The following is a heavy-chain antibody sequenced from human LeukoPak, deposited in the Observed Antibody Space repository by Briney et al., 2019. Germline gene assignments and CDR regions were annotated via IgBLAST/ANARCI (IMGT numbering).Heavy chain of an antibody. CDR1: GFTFSDYY. V-gene: IGHV3-11*01. CDR3: ARENSSGPSDFDY. CDR2: ISFSGSPT. Sequence: GGSLRLSCAASGFTFSDYYMSWIRQAPGKGLEWVSYISFSGSPTQYADSVKGRFTISRDNAKNSLYLQMNSLRDEDTAVYYCARENSSGPSDFDYWGQGTLVTVSS. J-gene: IGHJ4*02. D-gene: IGHD6-19*01.